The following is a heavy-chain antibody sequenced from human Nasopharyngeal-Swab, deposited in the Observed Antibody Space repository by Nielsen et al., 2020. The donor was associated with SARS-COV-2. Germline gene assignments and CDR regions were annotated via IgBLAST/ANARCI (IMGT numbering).Heavy chain of an antibody. CDR3: AREALKELLWFGESSSYYGMDV. V-gene: IGHV4-31*03. Sequence: LRLSCTVSGGSISSGGYYWSWIRQHPGKGLEWIGYIYYSGNTYYNPSLKSRVTISVDTSKNQFSLKLSSVTAADTAVYYCAREALKELLWFGESSSYYGMDVWGQGTTVTVSS. CDR2: IYYSGNT. CDR1: GGSISSGGYY. J-gene: IGHJ6*02. D-gene: IGHD3-10*01.